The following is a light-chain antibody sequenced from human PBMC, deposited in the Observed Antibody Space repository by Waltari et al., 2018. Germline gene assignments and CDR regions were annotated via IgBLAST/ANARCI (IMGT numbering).Light chain of an antibody. CDR2: DDD. CDR3: QSYDDTTNQV. J-gene: IGLJ2*01. CDR1: SGSIASSY. V-gene: IGLV6-57*04. Sequence: NFMLTQPHSVSESPGKTVTISCTRSSGSIASSYVQWYRQRPGSAPTTVIYDDDLRPSGVPDRFSGSIDSSSNSASLTISGLKTEDEADYYCQSYDDTTNQVFGGGTKLTVL.